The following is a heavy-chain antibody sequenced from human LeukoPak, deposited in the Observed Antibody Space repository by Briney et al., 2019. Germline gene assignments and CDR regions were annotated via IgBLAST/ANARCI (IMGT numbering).Heavy chain of an antibody. CDR3: ARGNGYCSGGSCYGFGWFDP. D-gene: IGHD2-15*01. Sequence: SETLSLTCTVSGGSVSSGGYYWSWIRQQPGKGLEWIGYIYYSGSTFYNPSLKSRVTISVDTSKSQFSLRLSSVTAADTAVYYCARGNGYCSGGSCYGFGWFDPWGQGTLVTVSS. J-gene: IGHJ5*02. CDR1: GGSVSSGGYY. V-gene: IGHV4-31*03. CDR2: IYYSGST.